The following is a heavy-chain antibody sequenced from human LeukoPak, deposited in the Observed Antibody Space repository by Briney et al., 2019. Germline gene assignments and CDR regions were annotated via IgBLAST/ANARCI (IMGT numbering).Heavy chain of an antibody. CDR1: GYTFTGYY. CDR2: INPNSGGT. Sequence: ASVKVSCKASGYTFTGYYMHWVRQAPGQGLEWMGWINPNSGGTNYAQKFQGWVTMTRDTSISTAYMELSRLRSDDTAVYYCARSGCHRLGELSCPPLAYWGQGTLVTVSS. V-gene: IGHV1-2*04. D-gene: IGHD3-16*02. CDR3: ARSGCHRLGELSCPPLAY. J-gene: IGHJ4*02.